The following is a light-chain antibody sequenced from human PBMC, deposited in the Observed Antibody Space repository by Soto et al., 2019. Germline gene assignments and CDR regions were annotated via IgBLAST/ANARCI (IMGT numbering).Light chain of an antibody. V-gene: IGKV3-20*01. CDR1: QSPSSSY. CDR3: QHYGTSPLT. CDR2: GVS. Sequence: EFVLTHSPGTLSLSPGERATLSCRASQSPSSSYFAWYQQKPGPAPRLLIYGVSSRATGIPDRFSGSGSGTDFTLTISRLEPADFAVYFCQHYGTSPLTFGQGTKVEIK. J-gene: IGKJ1*01.